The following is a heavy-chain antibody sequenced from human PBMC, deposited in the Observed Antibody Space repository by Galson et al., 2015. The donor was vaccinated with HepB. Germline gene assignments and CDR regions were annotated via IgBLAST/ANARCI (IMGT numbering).Heavy chain of an antibody. J-gene: IGHJ6*02. D-gene: IGHD2-2*01. Sequence: ETLSLTCAVYGGSLSGHNWSWIRQPPGKGLEWIGEINHSGSTNYNPSLKSRVTKSVDTSKNQFSLKLSSVTAADTAVYYCARGSRGPAAGGYYGMDVWGQGTTVTVSS. CDR1: GGSLSGHN. CDR3: ARGSRGPAAGGYYGMDV. CDR2: INHSGST. V-gene: IGHV4-34*01.